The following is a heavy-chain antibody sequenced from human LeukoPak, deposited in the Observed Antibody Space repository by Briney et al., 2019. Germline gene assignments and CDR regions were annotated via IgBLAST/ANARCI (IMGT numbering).Heavy chain of an antibody. CDR1: GFTFSSYS. V-gene: IGHV3-21*01. CDR3: ARGKVVPAAIASPVDY. CDR2: ISSSSSYI. D-gene: IGHD2-2*02. J-gene: IGHJ4*02. Sequence: GGSLRLSCAASGFTFSSYSMNWVRQAPGKGLEWVSSISSSSSYIYYADSVKGRFTISRDNAKNSLYLQMNSLRAEDTAVYYCARGKVVPAAIASPVDYWGQGTLVTVSS.